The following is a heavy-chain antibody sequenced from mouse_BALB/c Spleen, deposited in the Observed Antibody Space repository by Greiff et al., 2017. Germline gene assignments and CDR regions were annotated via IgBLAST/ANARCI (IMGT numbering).Heavy chain of an antibody. CDR3: ASGGYHYAMDY. D-gene: IGHD2-2*01. Sequence: VQLQQSGPELVKPGASVKMSCKASGYTFTDYVISWVKQRTGQGLEWIGEIYPGSGSTYYNEKFKGKATLTADKSSNTAYMQLSSLTSEDSAVYFGASGGYHYAMDYWGQGTSVTVSS. V-gene: IGHV1-81*01. CDR1: GYTFTDYV. CDR2: IYPGSGST. J-gene: IGHJ4*01.